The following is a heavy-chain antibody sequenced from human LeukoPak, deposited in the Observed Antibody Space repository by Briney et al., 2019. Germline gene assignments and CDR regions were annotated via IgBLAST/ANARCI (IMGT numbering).Heavy chain of an antibody. D-gene: IGHD2-2*01. CDR3: AREWGYCRSTSCYPNFYFDN. V-gene: IGHV7-4-1*02. CDR2: INTNTGNP. Sequence: GASVKVSCKASGYTFTSYAMNWVRQAPGQGLAWMGWINTNTGNPTYAQGFTGRFVFSLDTSVSTAYLQISSLKAEDAAVYYCAREWGYCRSTSCYPNFYFDNWGQGTLVTVSS. CDR1: GYTFTSYA. J-gene: IGHJ4*02.